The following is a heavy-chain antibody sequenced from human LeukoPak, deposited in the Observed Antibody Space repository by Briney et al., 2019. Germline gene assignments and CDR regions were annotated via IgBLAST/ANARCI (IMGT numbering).Heavy chain of an antibody. CDR2: INPNSGGT. V-gene: IGHV1-2*02. D-gene: IGHD3-22*01. Sequence: ASVKVSCKASGYTFTGYYMHWVRQAPGQGLEWMGWINPNSGGTNYAQKFQGRVTMNRDTSISTAYMELSRLRSDDTAVYYCARGGHDYSGYSTWFDPWGQGTLVTVSS. CDR3: ARGGHDYSGYSTWFDP. CDR1: GYTFTGYY. J-gene: IGHJ5*02.